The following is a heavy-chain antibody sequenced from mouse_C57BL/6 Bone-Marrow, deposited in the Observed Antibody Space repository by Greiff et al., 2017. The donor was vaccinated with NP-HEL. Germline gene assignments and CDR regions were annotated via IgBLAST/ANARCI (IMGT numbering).Heavy chain of an antibody. Sequence: DVMLVESGGGLVQPGGSLKLSCAASGFTFSDYYMYWVRQTPEKRLEWVAYISNGGGSTYYPDTVKGRFTISRDNAKNTLYLQMSRLKSEDTAMYYCARQGGYGSSYYYAMDYWGQGTSVTVSS. CDR1: GFTFSDYY. V-gene: IGHV5-12*01. CDR2: ISNGGGST. J-gene: IGHJ4*01. CDR3: ARQGGYGSSYYYAMDY. D-gene: IGHD1-1*01.